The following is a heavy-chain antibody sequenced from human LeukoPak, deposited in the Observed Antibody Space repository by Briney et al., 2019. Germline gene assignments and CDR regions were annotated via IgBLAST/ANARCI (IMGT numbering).Heavy chain of an antibody. D-gene: IGHD6-19*01. CDR2: INPSGGST. J-gene: IGHJ4*02. Sequence: ASVKVSCKASGYTFTGYYMHWVRQAPGQGLEWMGIINPSGGSTSYAQKFQGRVTMTRDMSTSTVYMELSSLRSEDTAVYYCARVGSGWYMDYWGQGTLVTVSS. CDR3: ARVGSGWYMDY. V-gene: IGHV1-46*01. CDR1: GYTFTGYY.